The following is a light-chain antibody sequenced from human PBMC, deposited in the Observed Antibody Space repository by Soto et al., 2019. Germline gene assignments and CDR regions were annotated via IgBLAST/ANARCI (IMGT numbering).Light chain of an antibody. CDR1: QSLLHNNGYNS. J-gene: IGKJ5*01. V-gene: IGKV2-28*01. Sequence: EIVMTQSPVTLSVSPGERATLSCRSSQSLLHNNGYNSLNWYLQKPGQSPQLLIYLGSDRSSGVPDRFSGSGSGADFTLKISRVEAEDVGIYYCMQALETPITFGQGTRLEIK. CDR2: LGS. CDR3: MQALETPIT.